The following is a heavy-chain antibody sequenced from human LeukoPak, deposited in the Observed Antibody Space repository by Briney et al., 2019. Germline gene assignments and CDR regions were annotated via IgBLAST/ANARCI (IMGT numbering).Heavy chain of an antibody. CDR2: ISQDESET. V-gene: IGHV3-7*01. CDR1: GFSFSSFF. D-gene: IGHD7-27*01. J-gene: IGHJ4*02. Sequence: GGSLKLSCAASGFSFSSFFLNWVRLTPGRELEWVACISQDESETFYMDSVRGRFTISRDNTKKSLYLQMNSLRAEDTAVYFCVRDLGHSRHYFEYWGQGALVTVSS. CDR3: VRDLGHSRHYFEY.